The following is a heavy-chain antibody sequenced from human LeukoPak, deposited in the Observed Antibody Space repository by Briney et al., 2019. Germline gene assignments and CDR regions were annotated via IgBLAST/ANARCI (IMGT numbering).Heavy chain of an antibody. CDR1: GGSISGYH. Sequence: PSETLSLTCTVSGGSISGYHWSWIRQPPGKGLEVIGYVYYTGSTHYNPSLKSRVTISLDTSKNQFSLKLSSMTAADTAVYYCAREAYSRYFDLWGRGTLVTVSS. J-gene: IGHJ2*01. D-gene: IGHD2-15*01. CDR2: VYYTGST. V-gene: IGHV4-59*01. CDR3: AREAYSRYFDL.